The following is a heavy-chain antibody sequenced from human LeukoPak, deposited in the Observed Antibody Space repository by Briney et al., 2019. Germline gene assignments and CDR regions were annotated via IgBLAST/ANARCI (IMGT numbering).Heavy chain of an antibody. D-gene: IGHD2-15*01. CDR3: ARDTQGYFDY. Sequence: PGGSLRLSCAASGFTPSNYAMSWVRRAPGKGLEWVSAISGGGGGTYYADSVKGRFTISRDNSKNTLDLQMNSLRAEDTAVYCCARDTQGYFDYWGQGTLVTVSS. J-gene: IGHJ4*02. CDR1: GFTPSNYA. V-gene: IGHV3-23*01. CDR2: ISGGGGGT.